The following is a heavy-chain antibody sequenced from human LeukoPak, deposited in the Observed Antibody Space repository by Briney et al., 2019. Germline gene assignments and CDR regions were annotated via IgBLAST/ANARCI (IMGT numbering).Heavy chain of an antibody. CDR2: INPNSGGT. CDR3: AREREGSGWHGPSDY. V-gene: IGHV1-2*02. D-gene: IGHD6-19*01. J-gene: IGHJ4*02. CDR1: GYTFTGYY. Sequence: VASVKVSCKASGYTFTGYYMHWVRQAPGQGLEWMGWINPNSGGTNYAQKFQGRVTMTRDTSISTAYMELSRLRSDDTAVYYCAREREGSGWHGPSDYWGQGTLVTVSS.